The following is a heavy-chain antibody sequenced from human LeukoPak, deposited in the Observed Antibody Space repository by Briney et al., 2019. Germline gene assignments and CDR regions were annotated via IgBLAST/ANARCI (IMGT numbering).Heavy chain of an antibody. V-gene: IGHV1-2*02. D-gene: IGHD6-13*01. CDR1: VYTFTAYY. CDR2: INPNSGGT. J-gene: IGHJ4*02. CDR3: ARGGIAAAGTDY. Sequence: ASVTVSCKASVYTFTAYYMHWVRQAPGQGLEWMGWINPNSGGTNYAQKFQGRVTMTRDTSISTAYMELSRLRSDDTAVYYCARGGIAAAGTDYWGQGTLVTVSS.